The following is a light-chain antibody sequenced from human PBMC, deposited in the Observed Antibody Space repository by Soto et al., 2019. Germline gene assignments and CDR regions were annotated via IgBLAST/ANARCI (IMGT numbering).Light chain of an antibody. CDR2: LGS. J-gene: IGKJ4*01. CDR1: RNLLHSNGYYY. CDR3: AQGLATPFT. Sequence: EIVLTQSPLCLPVTPGEPASISCRSSRNLLHSNGYYYLDWYLQKPGQSPQLLIYLGSNRASGVPDRFRGSGSGTDFTLTISRVEAEDVGVYFCAQGLATPFTFGGGTKVDIK. V-gene: IGKV2-28*01.